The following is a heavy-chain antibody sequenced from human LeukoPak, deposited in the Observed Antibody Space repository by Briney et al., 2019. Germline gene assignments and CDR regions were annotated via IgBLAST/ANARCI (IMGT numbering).Heavy chain of an antibody. J-gene: IGHJ4*02. CDR3: ARRGYSYGLVSYFDY. CDR1: GGTFSSYA. Sequence: SVKVSCKASGGTFSSYAISWVRQAPGQGLEWMGGIIPIFGTANYAQKFQGRVTITADESTGTAYMELSSLRSEDTAVYYCARRGYSYGLVSYFDYWGQGTLVTVSS. V-gene: IGHV1-69*13. CDR2: IIPIFGTA. D-gene: IGHD5-18*01.